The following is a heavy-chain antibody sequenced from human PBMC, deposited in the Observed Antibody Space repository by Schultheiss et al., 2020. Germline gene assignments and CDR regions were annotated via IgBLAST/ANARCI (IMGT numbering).Heavy chain of an antibody. V-gene: IGHV1-3*01. D-gene: IGHD3-22*01. Sequence: ASVKVSCKASGSTFTSYAMHWVRQAPGQRLEWMGWINAGNGNTKYSQKFQGRVTITRDTSASTAYMELSSLRSDDTAVYYCARGDYYDSSGYRNWFDPWGQGTLVTVSS. CDR1: GSTFTSYA. CDR3: ARGDYYDSSGYRNWFDP. CDR2: INAGNGNT. J-gene: IGHJ5*02.